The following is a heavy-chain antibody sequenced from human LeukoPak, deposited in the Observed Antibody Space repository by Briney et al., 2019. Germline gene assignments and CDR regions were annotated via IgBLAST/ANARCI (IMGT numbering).Heavy chain of an antibody. CDR3: ARVLRPMASQYYFDY. CDR1: GASINTYY. Sequence: SETLSRTCTVSGASINTYYWSWIRQPPGKGLEWIGYIYYSGTTSYNPSLKTRVTISIDTSKNQFSLKLSSVTAADTAVYHCARVLRPMASQYYFDYWGQGTLVTVSS. CDR2: IYYSGTT. V-gene: IGHV4-59*01. D-gene: IGHD3-10*01. J-gene: IGHJ4*02.